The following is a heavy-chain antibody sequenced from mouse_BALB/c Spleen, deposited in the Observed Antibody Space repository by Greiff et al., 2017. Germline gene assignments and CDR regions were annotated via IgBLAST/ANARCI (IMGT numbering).Heavy chain of an antibody. J-gene: IGHJ4*01. Sequence: VKLVESGPGLVQPSQSLSITCTVSGFSLTSYGVHWVRQSPGKGLEWLGVIWSGGSTDYNAAFISRLSISKDNSKSQVFFKMNSLQADDTAIYYCARNIGYGNYEGYAMDYWGQGTSVTVSS. CDR3: ARNIGYGNYEGYAMDY. CDR2: IWSGGST. V-gene: IGHV2-4-1*01. CDR1: GFSLTSYG. D-gene: IGHD2-10*02.